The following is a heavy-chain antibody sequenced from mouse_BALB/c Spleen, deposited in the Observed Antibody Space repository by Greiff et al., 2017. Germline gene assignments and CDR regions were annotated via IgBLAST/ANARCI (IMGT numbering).Heavy chain of an antibody. J-gene: IGHJ2*01. D-gene: IGHD2-12*01. CDR3: ARDDGFDY. CDR1: GFTFSSYA. Sequence: DVKLVESGGGLVKPGGSLKLSCAASGFTFSSYAMSWVRQTPEKRLEWVASISSGGSTYYPDSVKGRFTISRDNARNILYLQMSSLRSEDTAMYYSARDDGFDYWGQGTTLTVSS. V-gene: IGHV5-6-5*01. CDR2: ISSGGST.